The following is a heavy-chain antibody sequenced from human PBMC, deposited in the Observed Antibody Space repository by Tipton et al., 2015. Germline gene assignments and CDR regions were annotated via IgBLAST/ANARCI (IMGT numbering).Heavy chain of an antibody. CDR3: ARSRGAYPWYGMDV. CDR1: GVSINSTNW. J-gene: IGHJ6*02. V-gene: IGHV4-4*02. CDR2: MYLGGST. D-gene: IGHD5-24*01. Sequence: TLSLTCAVSGVSINSTNWWSWVRQPPGKGLEWIGEMYLGGSTNYSPSLKSRVTISLDKAKNQVSLKLISVTAADTAVYYCARSRGAYPWYGMDVWGQGTTVTVSS.